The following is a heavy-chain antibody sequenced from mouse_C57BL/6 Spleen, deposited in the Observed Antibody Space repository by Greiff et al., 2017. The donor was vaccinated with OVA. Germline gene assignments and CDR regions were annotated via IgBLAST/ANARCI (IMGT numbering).Heavy chain of an antibody. Sequence: QVQLKESGPELVKPGASVKISCKASGYAFSSSWMNWVKQRPGKGLEWIGRIYPGDGDTNYNGKFKGKATLTADKSSSTAYMQLSSLTSEDSAVYCCARSGSNAWFAYWGQVALVTVSA. D-gene: IGHD2-5*01. V-gene: IGHV1-82*01. CDR2: IYPGDGDT. CDR1: GYAFSSSW. J-gene: IGHJ3*01. CDR3: ARSGSNAWFAY.